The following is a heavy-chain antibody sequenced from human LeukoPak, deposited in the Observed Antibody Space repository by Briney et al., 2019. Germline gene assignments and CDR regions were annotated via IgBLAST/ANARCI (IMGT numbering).Heavy chain of an antibody. CDR2: LHSGGNA. D-gene: IGHD3-22*01. Sequence: SETLTLTCSISGDSINSCGYYWNWIRQPPGKALEWRGYLHSGGNAYFNPSVEGRSSISLDKSQNQFFLRLTSVTAADTAVYFCARDHYDSRGDYVVEYWGQGTLVTVSS. CDR1: GDSINSCGYY. J-gene: IGHJ4*02. CDR3: ARDHYDSRGDYVVEY. V-gene: IGHV4-31*03.